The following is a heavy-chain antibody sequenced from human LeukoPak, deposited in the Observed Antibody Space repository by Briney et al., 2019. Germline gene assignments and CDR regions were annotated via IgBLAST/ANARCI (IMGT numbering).Heavy chain of an antibody. CDR1: GFTFSSYE. V-gene: IGHV3-48*03. Sequence: GGSLRLSCAASGFTFSSYEMNWVRQAPGKGLEWVSYISSSGSTIYYADSVKGRFTVSRDNAKNSLYLQMNSLRAVDTAVYYCARDVLLWFGESPYYYYGMDVWGKGTTVTVPS. CDR3: ARDVLLWFGESPYYYYGMDV. CDR2: ISSSGSTI. J-gene: IGHJ6*04. D-gene: IGHD3-10*01.